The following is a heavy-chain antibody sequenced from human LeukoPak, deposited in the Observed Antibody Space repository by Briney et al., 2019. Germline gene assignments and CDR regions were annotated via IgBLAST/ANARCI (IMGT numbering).Heavy chain of an antibody. CDR3: AKEELAAAGRDFEY. D-gene: IGHD6-13*01. CDR1: GFTFSTYA. Sequence: GGSLRLSCAASGFTFSTYAMSWVSQAPGKGLEWVSAISGSGGSTYYADSVKGRFTISRDNSKNTLDLQMNSLRAEDTAVYYCAKEELAAAGRDFEYWGQGTLVTVSS. CDR2: ISGSGGST. J-gene: IGHJ4*02. V-gene: IGHV3-23*01.